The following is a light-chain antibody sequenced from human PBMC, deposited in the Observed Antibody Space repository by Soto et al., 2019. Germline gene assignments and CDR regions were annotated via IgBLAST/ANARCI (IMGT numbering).Light chain of an antibody. J-gene: IGKJ1*01. CDR1: QSISSW. CDR2: DAS. V-gene: IGKV1-5*01. CDR3: QQYNSYSRT. Sequence: IQMTQSPSTLSASLGDRVTITCRASQSISSWLAWYQQKPGKAPKLLIYDASSLESGVPSRFSGSGSGTECTLTISSLQNDDFATYYCQQYNSYSRTFGQGTKVDIK.